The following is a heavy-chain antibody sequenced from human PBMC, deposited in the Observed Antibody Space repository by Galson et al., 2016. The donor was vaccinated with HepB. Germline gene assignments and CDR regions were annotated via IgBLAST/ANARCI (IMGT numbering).Heavy chain of an antibody. J-gene: IGHJ4*02. CDR1: GFAFRTYS. CDR3: AKGYSSLRRFFDY. V-gene: IGHV3-53*01. D-gene: IGHD1-26*01. CDR2: IYSSGSP. Sequence: SLRLSCAASGFAFRTYSMNWVRQAPGKGLEWVSLIYSSGSPYYADPVQGRFIIPRDNPKNTLYLQMNSLRVEDTAVYYCAKGYSSLRRFFDYWGRGILVPVSS.